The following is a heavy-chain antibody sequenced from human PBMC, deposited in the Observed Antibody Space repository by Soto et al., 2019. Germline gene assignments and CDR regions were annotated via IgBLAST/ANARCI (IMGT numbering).Heavy chain of an antibody. D-gene: IGHD5-18*01. CDR1: GFTFSGSA. CDR3: TRHDTRACH. CDR2: IRSKANSYAT. Sequence: EVQLVESGGGLVQPGGSLKLSCAASGFTFSGSAMHWVRQASGKGLEWVGRIRSKANSYATAYAASVKGRFTISRDDSKNTAYLQMNSLKTEDTAVYYCTRHDTRACHWGQGTLVTVSS. V-gene: IGHV3-73*01. J-gene: IGHJ4*02.